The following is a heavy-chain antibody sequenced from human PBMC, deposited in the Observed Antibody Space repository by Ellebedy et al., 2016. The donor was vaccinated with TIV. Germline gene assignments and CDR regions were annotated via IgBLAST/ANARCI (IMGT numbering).Heavy chain of an antibody. D-gene: IGHD3-10*01. J-gene: IGHJ3*02. CDR1: GFTVSSNY. V-gene: IGHV3-66*01. CDR3: ARGRGGAFDI. Sequence: GESLKISCAASGFTVSSNYMSWVRQAPGKGLEWVSVIYSGGSTYYADSVKGRFTISRDNSKNTLYLQMNSLRAEETAVYYCARGRGGAFDIWGQGTMVTVSS. CDR2: IYSGGST.